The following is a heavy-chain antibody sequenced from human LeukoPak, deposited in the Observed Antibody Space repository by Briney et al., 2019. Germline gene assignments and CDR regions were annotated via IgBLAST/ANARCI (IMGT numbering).Heavy chain of an antibody. CDR2: ISYDGSNK. CDR3: VSSVGAFASN. V-gene: IGHV3-30-3*01. Sequence: GGSLRLSCAASGFTFSSYAMHWVRQAPGKGLEWVAVISYDGSNKYYADSVKGRFTISRDSSKNTLYLQMNSLRAEDTAVYYCVSSVGAFASNWGQGTLVTVST. D-gene: IGHD4/OR15-4a*01. J-gene: IGHJ4*02. CDR1: GFTFSSYA.